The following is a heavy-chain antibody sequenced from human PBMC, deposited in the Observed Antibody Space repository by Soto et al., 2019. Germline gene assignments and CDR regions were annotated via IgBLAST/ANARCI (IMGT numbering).Heavy chain of an antibody. V-gene: IGHV3-23*01. Sequence: EVQLLESGGGLVQPGGSLRLSCAASVFTFSSYAMSWVRQAPGKGLEWVSAISGSGGSTYYADSVKGRFTISRDNSKTTLYLKMNSLRAEDTAVYYCAKDLNCSGGSCYAYRASRATLYYYYGMDVWGQGTTVTVSS. D-gene: IGHD2-15*01. CDR3: AKDLNCSGGSCYAYRASRATLYYYYGMDV. CDR2: ISGSGGST. J-gene: IGHJ6*02. CDR1: VFTFSSYA.